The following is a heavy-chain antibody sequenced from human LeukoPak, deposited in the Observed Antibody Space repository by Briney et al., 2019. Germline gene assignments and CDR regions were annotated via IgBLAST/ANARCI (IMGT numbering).Heavy chain of an antibody. D-gene: IGHD6-6*01. CDR2: IIPIFGTA. Sequence: VASVKVSCKASGGTFSSYAISWVRQAPGQGLEWMGGIIPIFGTANYAQKFQGRVTITADKSTSTAYMELSSLRSEDTAVYYCARQLSSIATRYFDYWGQGTLVTVSS. J-gene: IGHJ4*02. V-gene: IGHV1-69*06. CDR1: GGTFSSYA. CDR3: ARQLSSIATRYFDY.